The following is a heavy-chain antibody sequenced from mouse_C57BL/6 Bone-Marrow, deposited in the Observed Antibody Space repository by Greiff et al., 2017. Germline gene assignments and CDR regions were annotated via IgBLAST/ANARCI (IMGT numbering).Heavy chain of an antibody. CDR2: IYPGSGNT. J-gene: IGHJ2*01. Sequence: QVQLQQSGAELVRPGASVKLSCKASGYTFTDYYINWVKQRPGQGLEWIARIYPGSGNTYYNEKFKGKATLTAEKSSSTAYMQLSSLTSEDSAVYFCARREASFDYWGQGTTLTVSS. D-gene: IGHD6-1*01. V-gene: IGHV1-76*01. CDR1: GYTFTDYY. CDR3: ARREASFDY.